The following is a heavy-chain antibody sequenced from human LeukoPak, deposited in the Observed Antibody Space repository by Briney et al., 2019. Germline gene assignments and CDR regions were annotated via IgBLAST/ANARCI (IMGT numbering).Heavy chain of an antibody. D-gene: IGHD1-26*01. Sequence: ASVKVSCKASGYTLIDYYIHWVRQAPGQGLEWMGWINPKSGGTQYAEKFQGRVTMTRDTSISTAYMELTRLTSDDTALYFCARDLTSTPYWELDYWGQGTLVTVSS. J-gene: IGHJ4*02. CDR3: ARDLTSTPYWELDY. V-gene: IGHV1-2*02. CDR2: INPKSGGT. CDR1: GYTLIDYY.